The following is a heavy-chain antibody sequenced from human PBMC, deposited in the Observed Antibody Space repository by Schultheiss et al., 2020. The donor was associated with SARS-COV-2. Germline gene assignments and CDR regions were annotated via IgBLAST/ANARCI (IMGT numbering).Heavy chain of an antibody. CDR3: SSTYYYDSSGYYHQSTGYYYGMHV. J-gene: IGHJ6*02. Sequence: GGSLRLSCKASGGTFSSYVISWVRQAPGQGLEWMGGIILLFGKKNYAQKFQGRVAITADESTSTVYMEVSSLRSEDTAVYFCSSTYYYDSSGYYHQSTGYYYGMHVWGLGTTVTVSS. V-gene: IGHV1-69*01. CDR1: GGTFSSYV. CDR2: IILLFGKK. D-gene: IGHD3-22*01.